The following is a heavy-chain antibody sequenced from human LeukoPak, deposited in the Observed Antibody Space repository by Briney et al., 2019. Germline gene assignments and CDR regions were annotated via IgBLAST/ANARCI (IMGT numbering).Heavy chain of an antibody. J-gene: IGHJ4*02. V-gene: IGHV3-23*01. CDR2: ISGSGGST. CDR3: AKHQRTDYNDNSGHYESY. Sequence: GGSLRLSCAASGFTFSSYAMSWVRQAPGKGLEWVSAISGSGGSTYYADSVKGRFTISRDNAKNSLYLQMNSLGAEDTAVYYCAKHQRTDYNDNSGHYESYWGQGTLVPVSS. CDR1: GFTFSSYA. D-gene: IGHD3-22*01.